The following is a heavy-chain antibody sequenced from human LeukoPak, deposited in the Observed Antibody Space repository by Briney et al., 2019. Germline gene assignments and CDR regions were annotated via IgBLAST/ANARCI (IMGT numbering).Heavy chain of an antibody. D-gene: IGHD3-22*01. CDR1: GYTFITYD. CDR2: MNPNTGNA. V-gene: IGHV1-8*01. Sequence: ASVKVSCKTSGYTFITYDINWVRQATGQGLEWMGWMNPNTGNAGYPRKFQSRVTMTRNTSMSTACMELSSLTSEDTAVYYCARGVRRARTEDYESSGYFPADYWGQGTLVTVSS. CDR3: ARGVRRARTEDYESSGYFPADY. J-gene: IGHJ4*02.